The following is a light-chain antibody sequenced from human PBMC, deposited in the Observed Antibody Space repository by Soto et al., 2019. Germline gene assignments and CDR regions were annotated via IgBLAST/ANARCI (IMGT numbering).Light chain of an antibody. J-gene: IGKJ1*01. CDR3: QQYGISPRT. CDR2: GVS. V-gene: IGKV3-20*01. CDR1: QSVTCNY. Sequence: EIVLTQSPGTLSLSPGERATLSCRASQSVTCNYLAWYQQKPGQAPRLLIYGVSSRATGIPDRFSGSGSGTDFTLTISRLEPEDFAVYYCQQYGISPRTFGQGTKVDIK.